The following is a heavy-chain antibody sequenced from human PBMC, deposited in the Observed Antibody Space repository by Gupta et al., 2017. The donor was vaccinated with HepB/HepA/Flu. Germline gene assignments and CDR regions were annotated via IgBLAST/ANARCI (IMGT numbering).Heavy chain of an antibody. D-gene: IGHD5-24*01. CDR3: ARGGVESLFDY. J-gene: IGHJ4*02. Sequence: SDYYMSWIRQAPGKGLEWVSYISSSGSTIDDADSVKGRFTISRDNAKNSLYLQMNSLRAEDTAVYYCARGGVESLFDYWGQGTLVTVSS. CDR2: ISSSGSTI. CDR1: SDYY. V-gene: IGHV3-11*04.